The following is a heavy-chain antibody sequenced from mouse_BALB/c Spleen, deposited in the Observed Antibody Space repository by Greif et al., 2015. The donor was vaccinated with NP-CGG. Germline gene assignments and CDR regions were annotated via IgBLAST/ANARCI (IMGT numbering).Heavy chain of an antibody. D-gene: IGHD1-1*01. J-gene: IGHJ4*01. CDR3: ARTYGSYAMDY. V-gene: IGHV1-7*01. Sequence: VQLQQSGAELAKPGASVKMSCKASGYTFTSYWMHWVKQRPGQGLEWIGYINPSTGYTEYNQKFKDKATLTADKSSSTAYMQLSSLTSEDSSVYYCARTYGSYAMDYWGQGTSVTVSS. CDR1: GYTFTSYW. CDR2: INPSTGYT.